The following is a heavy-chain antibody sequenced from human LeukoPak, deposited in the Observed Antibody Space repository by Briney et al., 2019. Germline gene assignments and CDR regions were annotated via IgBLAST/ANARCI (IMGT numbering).Heavy chain of an antibody. CDR1: GFTFRSYA. V-gene: IGHV3-74*01. D-gene: IGHD4-17*01. CDR3: ARGPLTTSGRSLGY. CDR2: INSDGSST. Sequence: GGSLRLSCAASGFTFRSYAMTWVRQAPGRGLVWVSSINSDGSSTSYADSVKGRFTISRDNAKNTLYLQMNSLRAEDTAVYYCARGPLTTSGRSLGYWGQGTLVTVSS. J-gene: IGHJ4*02.